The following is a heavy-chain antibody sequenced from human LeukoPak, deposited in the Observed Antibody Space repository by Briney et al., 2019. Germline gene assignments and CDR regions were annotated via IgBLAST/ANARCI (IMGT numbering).Heavy chain of an antibody. CDR3: ANLWGYSYGHRYFDY. V-gene: IGHV3-23*01. Sequence: GGSLRLSCAASGFTFSSYAMSWVRQAPGKGLEWVSAISGSGGSTYYADSVKGRFTISRDNSKNTLYLQMNSLRAEDTAVYYCANLWGYSYGHRYFDYWGQGTLATVSS. CDR2: ISGSGGST. CDR1: GFTFSSYA. D-gene: IGHD5-18*01. J-gene: IGHJ4*02.